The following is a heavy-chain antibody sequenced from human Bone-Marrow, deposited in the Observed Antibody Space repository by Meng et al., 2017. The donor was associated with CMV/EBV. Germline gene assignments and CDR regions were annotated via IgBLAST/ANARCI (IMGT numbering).Heavy chain of an antibody. D-gene: IGHD4-11*01. CDR2: INHSGST. CDR3: AGRYSNREPYYFDY. Sequence: SQTLSPTCAVYGGSFSGYYWSWIRQPPGKGLEWIGEINHSGSTNYNPSLKSRVTISVDTSKNQFSLKLSSVTAADTAVYYCAGRYSNREPYYFDYWGQGKLVTVSS. CDR1: GGSFSGYY. J-gene: IGHJ4*02. V-gene: IGHV4-34*01.